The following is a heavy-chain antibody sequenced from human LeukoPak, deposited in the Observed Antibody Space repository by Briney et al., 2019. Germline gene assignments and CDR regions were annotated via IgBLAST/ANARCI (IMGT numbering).Heavy chain of an antibody. CDR1: GGSISSYY. CDR2: IYTSGST. D-gene: IGHD3-22*01. J-gene: IGHJ4*02. Sequence: YPSETLSLTCTVSGGSISSYYWSWIRQPAGKGLEWIGRIYTSGSTNYNPSLKSRVTMSLDTSKNQFSLKLRSVTAADTAVYYCARDTVYYDSSGYLGVFDYWGQGTLVTVSS. CDR3: ARDTVYYDSSGYLGVFDY. V-gene: IGHV4-4*07.